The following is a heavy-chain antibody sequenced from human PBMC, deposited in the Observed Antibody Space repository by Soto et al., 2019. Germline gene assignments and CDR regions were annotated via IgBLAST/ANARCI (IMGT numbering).Heavy chain of an antibody. J-gene: IGHJ6*04. D-gene: IGHD1-7*01. CDR3: GGTSSPRWYYGAG. CDR1: GDSVSSNSAA. CDR2: TYYRSRWYN. Sequence: SQAVSLTCVSSGDSVSSNSAAWNWIRQSPSRVIEWLGRTYYRSRWYNDYAVSVRSRIPVNADTSKNQSSLHLNSVTPEDRAVYYCGGTSSPRWYYGAGGEKGPTVPV. V-gene: IGHV6-1*01.